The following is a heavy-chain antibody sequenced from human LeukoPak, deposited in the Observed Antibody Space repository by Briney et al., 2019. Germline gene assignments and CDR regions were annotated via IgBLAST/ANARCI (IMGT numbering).Heavy chain of an antibody. V-gene: IGHV4-34*01. J-gene: IGHJ4*02. CDR3: ARGTMTTVAYYFDY. CDR1: GGSFSGYH. D-gene: IGHD4-23*01. Sequence: SEMLSLTCAVYGGSFSGYHWSWSRQPPGKGLEWIGEINHSGSTNYNPSLKSQVTISVDTSKNQFSLKLSSATAADTAVYYCARGTMTTVAYYFDYRGQGTPGTVSS. CDR2: INHSGST.